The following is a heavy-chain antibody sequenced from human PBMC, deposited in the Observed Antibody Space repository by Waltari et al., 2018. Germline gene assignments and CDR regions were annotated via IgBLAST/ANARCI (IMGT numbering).Heavy chain of an antibody. CDR3: AKDMAAAGTGWFDP. Sequence: EVQLVESGGGLVQPGRSLRLSCAASGFTFDDYAMHWVRQAPGKGLEWVSGISWNSGSIGYADSVKGRFTISRDNAKNSLYLQMNSLRAEDMALYYCAKDMAAAGTGWFDPWGQGTLVTVSS. CDR2: ISWNSGSI. J-gene: IGHJ5*02. V-gene: IGHV3-9*03. D-gene: IGHD6-13*01. CDR1: GFTFDDYA.